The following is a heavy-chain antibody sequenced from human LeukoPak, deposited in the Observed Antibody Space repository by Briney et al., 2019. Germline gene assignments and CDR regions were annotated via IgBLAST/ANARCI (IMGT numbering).Heavy chain of an antibody. D-gene: IGHD3-22*01. V-gene: IGHV3-30*04. CDR1: GFTFSSYA. CDR3: ARDQEAYYDSSDYYYYGMDV. CDR2: ISFTGSDK. Sequence: ERSLRLSCAASGFTFSSYAIHWVRQAPGKGLEWVAVISFTGSDKYYADSVKGRFTISRDNAKNSLYLQMNSLRAEDTAVYYCARDQEAYYDSSDYYYYGMDVWGQGTTVTVSS. J-gene: IGHJ6*02.